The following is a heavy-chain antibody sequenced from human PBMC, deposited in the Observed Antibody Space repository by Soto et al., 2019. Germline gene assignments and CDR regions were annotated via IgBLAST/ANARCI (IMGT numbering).Heavy chain of an antibody. CDR1: GYTFTSYA. CDR3: ASIDPYYYGSGGRGYFDL. Sequence: ASVKVSCKASGYTFTSYAMHWVRQAPGQRLEWMGWINAGNGNTKYSQKFQGRVTMTRDTSTSTVYMELNSLRSEDTAVYYCASIDPYYYGSGGRGYFDLWGRGTLVTVSS. CDR2: INAGNGNT. D-gene: IGHD3-10*01. V-gene: IGHV1-3*01. J-gene: IGHJ2*01.